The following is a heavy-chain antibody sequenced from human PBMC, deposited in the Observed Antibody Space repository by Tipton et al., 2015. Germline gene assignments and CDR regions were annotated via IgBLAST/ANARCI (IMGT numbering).Heavy chain of an antibody. D-gene: IGHD6-13*01. CDR1: GFTFGDYM. CDR3: AREGSSWYFGVY. Sequence: GSLRLSCTASGFTFGDYMMSWVRQAPGKGLEWVAGIDWNGGRTGYADSVKGRFIISRDNAQNSLFLQMNSLTAEDTAFYYCAREGSSWYFGVYWGQGTLVSVSS. V-gene: IGHV3-20*04. CDR2: IDWNGGRT. J-gene: IGHJ4*02.